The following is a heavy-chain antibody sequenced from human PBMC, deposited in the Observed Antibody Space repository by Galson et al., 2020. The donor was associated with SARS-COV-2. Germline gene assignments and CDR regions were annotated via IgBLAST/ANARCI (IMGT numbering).Heavy chain of an antibody. D-gene: IGHD2-2*01. CDR2: IVVGSGNT. V-gene: IGHV1-58*02. Sequence: SVKVSCKASGFTFTSSAMQWVRQARGQRLEWRGWIVVGSGNTNYAQKFQERVTITRDMSTSTAYMELSSLRSEDTAVYYCAAVSCSSTSCFDAFDIWGQGTMVTVSS. CDR3: AAVSCSSTSCFDAFDI. CDR1: GFTFTSSA. J-gene: IGHJ3*02.